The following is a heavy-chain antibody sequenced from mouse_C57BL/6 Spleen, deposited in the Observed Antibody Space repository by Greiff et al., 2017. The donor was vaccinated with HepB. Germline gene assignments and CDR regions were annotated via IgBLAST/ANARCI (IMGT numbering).Heavy chain of an antibody. Sequence: EVQLQQSGPELVKPGASVKISCKASGYTFTDYYMNWVKQSHGKSLEWIGDINPKNGGTSYNQKFKGKATLTVDKSSSTAYMELRSLTSEESAVLYCADYYRFAYWGQVTLVTVSA. J-gene: IGHJ3*01. V-gene: IGHV1-26*01. D-gene: IGHD1-1*01. CDR1: GYTFTDYY. CDR2: INPKNGGT. CDR3: ADYYRFAY.